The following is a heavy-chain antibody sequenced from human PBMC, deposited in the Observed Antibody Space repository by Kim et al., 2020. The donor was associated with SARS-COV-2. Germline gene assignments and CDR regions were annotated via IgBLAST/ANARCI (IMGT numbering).Heavy chain of an antibody. CDR3: ARLGGVQGFPYYYYGMDV. V-gene: IGHV1-2*06. CDR2: INPNSGGT. J-gene: IGHJ6*02. CDR1: GYTFTGYY. Sequence: ASVKVSCKASGYTFTGYYMHWVRQAPGQGLEWMGRINPNSGGTNYAQKFQGRVTMTRDTSISTAYMELSRLRSDDTAVYYCARLGGVQGFPYYYYGMDVWGQGTTVTVSS. D-gene: IGHD3-10*01.